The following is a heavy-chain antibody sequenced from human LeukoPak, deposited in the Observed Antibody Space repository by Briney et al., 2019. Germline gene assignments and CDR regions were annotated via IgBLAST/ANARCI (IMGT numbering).Heavy chain of an antibody. CDR2: IYYSGST. Sequence: PSETLSLTCTVSGYSISSGYYWGWIRQPPGKGLEWIGYIYYSGSTNYNPSLKSRVTISVDTSKNQFSLKLSSVTAADTAVYYCARHLRELPEFDYWGQGTLVTVSS. J-gene: IGHJ4*02. D-gene: IGHD1-26*01. CDR3: ARHLRELPEFDY. CDR1: GYSISSGYY. V-gene: IGHV4-38-2*02.